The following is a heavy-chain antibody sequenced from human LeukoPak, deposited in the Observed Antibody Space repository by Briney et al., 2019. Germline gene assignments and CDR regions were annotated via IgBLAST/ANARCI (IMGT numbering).Heavy chain of an antibody. Sequence: NPSETLSLTCTVSGGSVSSGSYYWSWIRQPPGKGLEWIGYIYYSGSTNYNPSLKSRVTISVDTSKNQFSLKLSSVTAADAAVYYCARDNGDYVLDYWGQGTLVTASS. J-gene: IGHJ4*02. CDR2: IYYSGST. V-gene: IGHV4-61*01. D-gene: IGHD4-17*01. CDR3: ARDNGDYVLDY. CDR1: GGSVSSGSYY.